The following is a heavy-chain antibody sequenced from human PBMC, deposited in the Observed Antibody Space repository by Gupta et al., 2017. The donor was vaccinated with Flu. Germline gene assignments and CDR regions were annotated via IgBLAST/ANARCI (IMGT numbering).Heavy chain of an antibody. D-gene: IGHD6-13*01. CDR3: ARGATATAGQRIFQS. Sequence: AMSWARQAPGKGLEWVSVISSSGDSAYYADSVKGRFTISRDNSKNTLSLQIHSLTTEDTAVYYCARGATATAGQRIFQSWGQGTLVTVSS. V-gene: IGHV3-23*01. CDR1: A. J-gene: IGHJ5*02. CDR2: ISSSGDSA.